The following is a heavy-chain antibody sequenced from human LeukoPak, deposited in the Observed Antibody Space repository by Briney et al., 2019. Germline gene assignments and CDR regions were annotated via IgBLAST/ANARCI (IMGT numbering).Heavy chain of an antibody. CDR1: GYRFISNY. Sequence: ASVKVSCKASGYRFISNYIQWVRQAPGLGPEWMGWMHLGNGNTRYAEKFQGRVTMTRGTSINTAYMDLSNLRSDDTAVYYCAREGSYCVGGDCYSYFWGQGTLITVSS. V-gene: IGHV1-2*02. D-gene: IGHD2-21*02. CDR3: AREGSYCVGGDCYSYF. CDR2: MHLGNGNT. J-gene: IGHJ4*02.